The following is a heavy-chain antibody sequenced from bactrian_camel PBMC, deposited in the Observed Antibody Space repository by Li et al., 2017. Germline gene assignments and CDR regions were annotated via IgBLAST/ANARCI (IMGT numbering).Heavy chain of an antibody. CDR2: IDSDLDT. CDR3: VLDCPSLDIDVVLSDKKHFLY. CDR1: GYAYSTYC. D-gene: IGHD3*01. Sequence: HVQLVESGGGSVQTGGSLRLSCSASGYAYSTYCMGWFRQAPGKEREVVALIDSDLDTYYEDSVKGRFTISKDSAGNILYLQMNSLKPEDTAMYYCVLDCPSLDIDVVLSDKKHFLYWGQGTQVTVS. J-gene: IGHJ4*01. V-gene: IGHV3S6*01.